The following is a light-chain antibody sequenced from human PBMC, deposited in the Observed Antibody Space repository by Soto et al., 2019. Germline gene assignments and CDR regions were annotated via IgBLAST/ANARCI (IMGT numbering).Light chain of an antibody. CDR2: GAS. CDR1: QSVDIS. CDR3: QQYRSWPRT. Sequence: IVLTQSASTLSVSPGERVTLSCRASQSVDISLAWYQQKPGQAPRLLIYGASTRATDMPGTFSGRGSGTEFTLTISSLRPEDFAVYYCQQYRSWPRTFGQGTKVDI. V-gene: IGKV3-15*01. J-gene: IGKJ1*01.